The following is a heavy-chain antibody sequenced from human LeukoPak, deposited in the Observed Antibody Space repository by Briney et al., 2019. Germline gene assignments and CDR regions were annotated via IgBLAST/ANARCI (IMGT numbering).Heavy chain of an antibody. CDR3: AREWYGDYVLDY. D-gene: IGHD4-17*01. J-gene: IGHJ4*02. V-gene: IGHV3-30*04. CDR1: GFTFSSYA. CDR2: ISYDGSNK. Sequence: PGGSLRLSCAASGFTFSSYAMHWVRRAPGKGLEWVAVISYDGSNKYYADSVKGRFTISRDNAKNSLYLQMNSLRAEDTALYYCAREWYGDYVLDYWGQGTLVTVSS.